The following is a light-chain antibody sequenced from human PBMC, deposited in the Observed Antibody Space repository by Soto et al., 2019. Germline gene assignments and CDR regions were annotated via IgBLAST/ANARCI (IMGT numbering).Light chain of an antibody. V-gene: IGLV2-14*01. CDR1: SSHVGGYNY. CDR3: SSYTSSSTLGVV. Sequence: QSVLTQPASVSGSPGQSITISCTGTSSHVGGYNYVSWYQQHPGKAPKLMIYEVSNRPSGVSNRFSGSKSGNTASLTISGLQAEDEADYYCSSYTSSSTLGVVFGGGTKLTVL. J-gene: IGLJ2*01. CDR2: EVS.